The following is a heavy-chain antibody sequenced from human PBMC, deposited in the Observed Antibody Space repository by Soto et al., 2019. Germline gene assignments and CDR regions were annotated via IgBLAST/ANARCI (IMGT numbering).Heavy chain of an antibody. CDR1: GYTFTSYG. Sequence: VSVKVPCKASGYTFTSYGISWVRKAPGRGREWMGWISTYNGNTNYAQNLQGRVTMTTDTSTSTAYMELRSLRSDDTAVYYCARDVYDFWSGKIGDAFDIWGQGTMVTVSS. V-gene: IGHV1-18*04. CDR3: ARDVYDFWSGKIGDAFDI. J-gene: IGHJ3*02. CDR2: ISTYNGNT. D-gene: IGHD3-3*01.